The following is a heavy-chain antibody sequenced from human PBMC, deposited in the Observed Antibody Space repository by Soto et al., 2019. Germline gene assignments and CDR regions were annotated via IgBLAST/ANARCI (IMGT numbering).Heavy chain of an antibody. CDR3: ARDKLLGSTVGYYFDY. CDR2: IWYDGTNK. CDR1: GFTFNSYA. J-gene: IGHJ4*02. V-gene: IGHV3-33*01. Sequence: QVQLVESGGGVVQPGRSLRLSCAASGFTFNSYAMHWVRQAPGKGLEWVTVIWYDGTNKYYADSVKGRFTISRDNSKNTLYLQMNSLRAEDTAVYDCARDKLLGSTVGYYFDYWGQGTLVTVSS. D-gene: IGHD2-15*01.